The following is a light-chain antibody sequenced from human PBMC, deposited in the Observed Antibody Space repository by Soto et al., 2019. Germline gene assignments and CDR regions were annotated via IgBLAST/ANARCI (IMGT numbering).Light chain of an antibody. CDR2: KAS. V-gene: IGKV1-5*03. CDR1: QSMSSR. Sequence: DIQMTQSPSTLSASVGDRVTITCRASQSMSSRLAWYQQKPGKAPKLLIYKASSLESGVPSRFSGSGSGTEFTLTISSLQPDDYATYYCQEYNSHSRYTFGQGTKLEIK. J-gene: IGKJ2*01. CDR3: QEYNSHSRYT.